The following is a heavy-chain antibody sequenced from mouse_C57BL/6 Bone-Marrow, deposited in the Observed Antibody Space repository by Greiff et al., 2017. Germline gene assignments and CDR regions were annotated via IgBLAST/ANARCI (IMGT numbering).Heavy chain of an antibody. D-gene: IGHD1-1*01. J-gene: IGHJ1*03. V-gene: IGHV14-4*01. Sequence: EVQLQQSGAELVRPGASVKLSCTASGFNIKDDYMHWVKQRPEQGLEWIGWLDPENGDTESASKCQGKATITADTSSNTAYLQLSSLTSEDTAVYYCTTFYGSSYLRYFDVWGTGTTGTVSS. CDR1: GFNIKDDY. CDR3: TTFYGSSYLRYFDV. CDR2: LDPENGDT.